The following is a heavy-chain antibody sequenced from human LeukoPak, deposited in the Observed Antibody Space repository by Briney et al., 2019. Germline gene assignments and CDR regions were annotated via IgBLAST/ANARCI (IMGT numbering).Heavy chain of an antibody. CDR2: ITSTSSTI. CDR3: ARDHYYGSGSPSFDY. V-gene: IGHV3-48*01. Sequence: PGGTLRLSCAASGFTSSSYSMNSVREAPGKGVECGSYITSTSSTIYYADSVKGRFTISRDNAKNSLYLQMTSLRAEDTAVYYCARDHYYGSGSPSFDYWGQGTLVTVSS. D-gene: IGHD3-10*01. CDR1: GFTSSSYS. J-gene: IGHJ4*02.